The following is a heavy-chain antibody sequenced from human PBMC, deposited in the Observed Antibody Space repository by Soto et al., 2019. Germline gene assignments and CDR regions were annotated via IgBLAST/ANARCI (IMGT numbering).Heavy chain of an antibody. V-gene: IGHV4-39*01. CDR1: GGSISSSSYY. J-gene: IGHJ4*02. Sequence: QLQLQESGPGLVKPSETLSLTCTVSGGSISSSSYYWGWIRQPPGKGLEWIGSIYYSGSTYYNPSLKSRVTISVDTSKTQSSLKLSSVTAADTAVYYCARVGALWFGEGGDYWGQGTLVTVSS. CDR3: ARVGALWFGEGGDY. CDR2: IYYSGST. D-gene: IGHD3-10*01.